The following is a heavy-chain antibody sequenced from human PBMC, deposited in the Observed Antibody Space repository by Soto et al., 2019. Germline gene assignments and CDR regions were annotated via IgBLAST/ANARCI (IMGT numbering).Heavy chain of an antibody. CDR1: GGSFSGHY. CDR3: ARDGFCTSTTCRIGNWFDP. Sequence: SETLSLTCTVYGGSFSGHYWSWIRQAPGKGLEWIGGVNHRGSTYNPSLESRVTMSVDTSKNQFSLKLSSVTAADTAVYYCARDGFCTSTTCRIGNWFDPWGQGTLVTVSS. CDR2: VNHRGST. J-gene: IGHJ5*02. V-gene: IGHV4-34*01. D-gene: IGHD2-2*03.